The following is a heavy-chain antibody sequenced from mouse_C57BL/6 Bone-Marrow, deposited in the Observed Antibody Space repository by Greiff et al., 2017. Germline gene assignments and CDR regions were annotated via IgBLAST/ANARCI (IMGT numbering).Heavy chain of an antibody. CDR2: IRLKSDNYAT. CDR3: TLYYYDGSSS. CDR1: GFTFSNYW. J-gene: IGHJ2*01. V-gene: IGHV6-3*01. D-gene: IGHD1-1*01. Sequence: EVHLVESGGGLVQPGGSMKLSCVASGFTFSNYWMNWVRQSPEKGLEWVAQIRLKSDNYATHYAESVKGRFTISRDDSKSSVYLQMINLRAEDTGIYDCTLYYYDGSSSWGQGTTLTVSA.